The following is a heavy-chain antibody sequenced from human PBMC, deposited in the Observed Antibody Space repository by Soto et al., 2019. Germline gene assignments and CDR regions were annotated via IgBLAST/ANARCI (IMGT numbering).Heavy chain of an antibody. V-gene: IGHV3-33*01. J-gene: IGHJ6*02. Sequence: GGSLRLSCAASGFTFSSYGMHWVRQAPGKGLEWVAVIWYDGSNKYYADSVKGRFTISRDNSKNTLYLQMNSLRAEDTAVYYCAREAVAGTYGPYYYYGMDVWGQGTTVTVSS. D-gene: IGHD6-19*01. CDR3: AREAVAGTYGPYYYYGMDV. CDR1: GFTFSSYG. CDR2: IWYDGSNK.